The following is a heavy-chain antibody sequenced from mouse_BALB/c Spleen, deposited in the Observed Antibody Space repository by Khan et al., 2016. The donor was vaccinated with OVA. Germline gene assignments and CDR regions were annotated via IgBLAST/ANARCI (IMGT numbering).Heavy chain of an antibody. J-gene: IGHJ3*01. V-gene: IGHV1-77*01. D-gene: IGHD1-2*01. CDR3: ARRNYFGYTVAY. CDR1: GYTFTDYY. CDR2: ISPGSGDI. Sequence: QVQLQQSGAELARPGASVKLSCKASGYTFTDYYINWVKQRTGQGLEWLGEISPGSGDIYYNERFKGQSTLTADQSSSTPSMQPRRLTSEASAVYFCARRNYFGYTVAYWGQGTLVTVSA.